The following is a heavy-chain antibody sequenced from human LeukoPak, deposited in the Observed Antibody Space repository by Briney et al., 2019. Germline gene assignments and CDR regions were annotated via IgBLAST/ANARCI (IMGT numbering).Heavy chain of an antibody. CDR3: ASTNCSSDMCYGANWFDP. Sequence: PSETLSLTCTVSGGSISSSSYYWSWIRQPPGKGLEWIGYIYNSGSTFHYNPSLKSRVTISVDTSKNQFSLRLSSVTAADTAVYYCASTNCSSDMCYGANWFDPWGQGTLVTASS. CDR1: GGSISSSSYY. CDR2: IYNSGST. J-gene: IGHJ5*02. V-gene: IGHV4-30-4*08. D-gene: IGHD2-2*01.